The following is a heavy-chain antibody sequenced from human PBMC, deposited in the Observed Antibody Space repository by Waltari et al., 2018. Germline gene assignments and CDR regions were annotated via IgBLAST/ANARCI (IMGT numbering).Heavy chain of an antibody. D-gene: IGHD2-15*01. V-gene: IGHV1-18*01. CDR3: ARVFARRYCSGGSCPSVSDY. CDR2: IRDYNGTT. Sequence: QVQMVQSGAEVKKPGASVKDSCKASGYTFTSYGISWVRQAPGQGREWMGWIRDYNGTTNYAQNLQCRGTMTTDTSTSTAYMELRSLRSDDTAVYYCARVFARRYCSGGSCPSVSDYWGQEPWSPSPQ. CDR1: GYTFTSYG. J-gene: IGHJ4*01.